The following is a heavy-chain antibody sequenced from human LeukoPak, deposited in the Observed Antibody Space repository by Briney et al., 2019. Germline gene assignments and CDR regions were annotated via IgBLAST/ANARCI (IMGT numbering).Heavy chain of an antibody. CDR3: ARFSFFLEWLLPDY. V-gene: IGHV1-3*01. D-gene: IGHD3-3*01. CDR1: GYTFTSYA. J-gene: IGHJ4*02. Sequence: GASVTVSCTASGYTFTSYAMHWVRQAPGQRLEWMGWINAGNGNTKYSQKFQGRVTITRDTSASTAYMELSGLRSEDTAVYYCARFSFFLEWLLPDYWGQGTLVTVSS. CDR2: INAGNGNT.